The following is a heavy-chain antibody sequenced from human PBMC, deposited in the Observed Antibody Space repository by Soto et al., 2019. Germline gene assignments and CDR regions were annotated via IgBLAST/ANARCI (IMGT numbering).Heavy chain of an antibody. Sequence: QVQLVQSGAEVKKPGSSVKVSCKASGGSFSTYGISWVRQAPGQGLEWMGGFIPFFTTSKYAQKFQGRVSITADESTDTAYMELSSLRSEDTAVYFCARDGVDVSRTTVRHGALDIWGQGTVVTVSS. J-gene: IGHJ3*02. CDR3: ARDGVDVSRTTVRHGALDI. CDR2: FIPFFTTS. CDR1: GGSFSTYG. V-gene: IGHV1-69*01. D-gene: IGHD4-17*01.